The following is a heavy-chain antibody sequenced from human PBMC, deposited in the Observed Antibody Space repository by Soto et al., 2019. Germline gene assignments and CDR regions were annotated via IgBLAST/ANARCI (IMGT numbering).Heavy chain of an antibody. CDR2: IYYSGSA. D-gene: IGHD3-3*01. CDR3: ARGATIFGVVIHFDY. J-gene: IGHJ4*02. V-gene: IGHV4-31*03. Sequence: SETLSLTCTVSGGSISSGGYYWSWIRQHPGKGLEWIGYIYYSGSAYYNPSLKSRVTISVDTSKNQFSLKLSSVTAADTAVYYCARGATIFGVVIHFDYWGQGTLVTVSS. CDR1: GGSISSGGYY.